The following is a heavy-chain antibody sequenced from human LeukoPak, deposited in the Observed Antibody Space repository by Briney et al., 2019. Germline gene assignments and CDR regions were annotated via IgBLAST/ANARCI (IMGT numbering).Heavy chain of an antibody. CDR1: GGSISSSSYY. D-gene: IGHD2-21*02. CDR2: ISGSGGST. J-gene: IGHJ4*02. CDR3: AKDRAPLQGYYFDY. Sequence: ETLSLTCTVSGGSISSSSYYWGWIRQPPGKGLEWVSAISGSGGSTYYADSVKGRFTISRDNSKNTLYLQMNSLRAEDTAVYYCAKDRAPLQGYYFDYWGQGTLVTVSS. V-gene: IGHV3-23*01.